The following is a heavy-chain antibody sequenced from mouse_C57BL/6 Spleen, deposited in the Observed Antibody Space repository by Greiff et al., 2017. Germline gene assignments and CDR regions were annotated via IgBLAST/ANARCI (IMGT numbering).Heavy chain of an antibody. Sequence: VQLQQSGAELVKPGASVKLSCKASGYTFTSYWMHWVKQRPGQGLEWIGMIHPNSGSTNYNEKFKSKATLTVDKSSSTAYMQLSSLTSEDSAVYYCARSANWFYFDYWGQGTTLTVSS. J-gene: IGHJ2*01. V-gene: IGHV1-64*01. CDR3: ARSANWFYFDY. D-gene: IGHD4-1*01. CDR2: IHPNSGST. CDR1: GYTFTSYW.